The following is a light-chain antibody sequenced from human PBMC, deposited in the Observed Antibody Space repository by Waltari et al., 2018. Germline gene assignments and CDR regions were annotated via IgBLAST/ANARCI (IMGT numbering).Light chain of an antibody. CDR1: SSNIGSND. Sequence: QSVLTQPPSASGTPGQRGTISCSGSSSNIGSNDVNWYQQVPATAPKLLIYRNNQRPYRVPDRFSGSPSVTSASLAISRLLSEDEADYSCAAWDDSLSGWVFGGGTNLTVL. J-gene: IGLJ3*02. CDR3: AAWDDSLSGWV. CDR2: RNN. V-gene: IGLV1-47*01.